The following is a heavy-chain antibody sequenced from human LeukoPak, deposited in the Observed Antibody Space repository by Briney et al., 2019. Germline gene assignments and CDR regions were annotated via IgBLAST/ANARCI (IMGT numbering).Heavy chain of an antibody. D-gene: IGHD6-19*01. J-gene: IGHJ6*02. CDR1: GFTFSSYG. CDR3: AKDSVGIAVAGPAYYYYYGMDV. V-gene: IGHV3-30*18. Sequence: PGRSLRLSCAASGFTFSSYGMHWVRQAPGKGLEWVAVISYDGSNKYYADSVKGRFTISRDNSKNTLYLQMNSLRAEDTAVYYCAKDSVGIAVAGPAYYYYYGMDVWGQGTTVTVSS. CDR2: ISYDGSNK.